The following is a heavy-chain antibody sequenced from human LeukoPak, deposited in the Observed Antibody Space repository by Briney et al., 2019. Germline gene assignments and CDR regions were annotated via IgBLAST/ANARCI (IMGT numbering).Heavy chain of an antibody. J-gene: IGHJ4*02. D-gene: IGHD2-21*02. V-gene: IGHV3-21*01. CDR2: ISSSTSYK. CDR3: ARAVTAILDYFDY. CDR1: GFTFGSYS. Sequence: GGSLRLSCAAPGFTFGSYSMNWVRQAPGKGLEWVSSISSSTSYKYYADSVKGRFTISRDNAKNSLYLQMNSLRAEDTAVYYCARAVTAILDYFDYWGQGTLVTVSS.